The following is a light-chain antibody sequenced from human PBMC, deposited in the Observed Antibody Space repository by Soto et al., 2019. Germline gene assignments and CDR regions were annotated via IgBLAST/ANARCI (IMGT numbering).Light chain of an antibody. Sequence: QSVLTQPPSVSGAPGQRVTLSCTGGSSNIGAGFDVHWYQHLPGTAPKLLIYVNNNRPSGVPDRFSGSKSDTSASLAITGLQAEDEADYYCQSYDNSLSAWVFGGGTKLTVL. CDR1: SSNIGAGFD. J-gene: IGLJ3*02. CDR2: VNN. V-gene: IGLV1-40*01. CDR3: QSYDNSLSAWV.